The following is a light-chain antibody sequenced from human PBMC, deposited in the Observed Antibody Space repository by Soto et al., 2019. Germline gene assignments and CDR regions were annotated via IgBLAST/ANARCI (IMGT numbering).Light chain of an antibody. CDR2: TNN. Sequence: QSVLTQPPSTSGTPGQRVTISCSGSSSNIGSNTVHWYQQIPGTAPKLLIYTNNQRSSGVSDRFSGSKSDTSASLVISGLQSADEDAYYCATWDNGMTGVVFGGGTKLTVL. V-gene: IGLV1-44*01. CDR3: ATWDNGMTGVV. CDR1: SSNIGSNT. J-gene: IGLJ2*01.